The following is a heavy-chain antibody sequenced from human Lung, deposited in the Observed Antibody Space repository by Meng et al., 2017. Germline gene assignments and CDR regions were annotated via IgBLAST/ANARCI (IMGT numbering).Heavy chain of an antibody. Sequence: QLRQCVAGCWKPSVTLSLRWVVFGGSFSDYSWRWIRQPPGKGLEWIGEINHSGSTKYNPSLESRATISVDTSQNNLSLKLSSVTAADSAVYYCARGPTTMAHDFDYWGQGTLVTVSS. D-gene: IGHD4-11*01. CDR3: ARGPTTMAHDFDY. V-gene: IGHV4-34*01. J-gene: IGHJ4*02. CDR2: INHSGST. CDR1: GGSFSDYS.